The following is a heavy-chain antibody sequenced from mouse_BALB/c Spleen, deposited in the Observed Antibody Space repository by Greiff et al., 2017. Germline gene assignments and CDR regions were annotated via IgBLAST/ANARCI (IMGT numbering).Heavy chain of an antibody. D-gene: IGHD2-2*01. CDR2: IDPANGNT. V-gene: IGHV14-3*02. J-gene: IGHJ3*01. CDR1: GFNIKDTY. Sequence: EVQVVESGAELVKPGASVKLSCTASGFNIKDTYMHWVKQRPEQGLEWIGRIDPANGNTKYDPKFQGKATITADTSSNTAYLQLSSLTSEDTAVYYCARGYDGAWFAYWGQGTLVTVSA. CDR3: ARGYDGAWFAY.